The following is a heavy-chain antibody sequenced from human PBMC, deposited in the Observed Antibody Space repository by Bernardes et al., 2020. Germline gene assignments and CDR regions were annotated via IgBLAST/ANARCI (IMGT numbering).Heavy chain of an antibody. CDR1: GFTFKTYW. CDR2: IKEDGSEK. CDR3: ARDAQCTEGECYLAPEKYGMDV. Sequence: GGSLRLSCAASGFTFKTYWMSWVRQAPGKGLEWVANIKEDGSEKKYGDSVKGRFTISRDNAKSSLYLQMNSLRVEDMGVYYCARDAQCTEGECYLAPEKYGMDVWGQGTTVTVSS. D-gene: IGHD2-8*01. V-gene: IGHV3-7*01. J-gene: IGHJ6*02.